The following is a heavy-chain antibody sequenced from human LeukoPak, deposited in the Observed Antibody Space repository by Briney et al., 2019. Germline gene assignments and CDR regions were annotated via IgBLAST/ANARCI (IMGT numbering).Heavy chain of an antibody. D-gene: IGHD3-16*01. CDR3: ARMMNAFDI. CDR1: GFTVSSNY. Sequence: GGSLRLSCAASGFTVSSNYMSWVRQAPGKGLEWVSVIYSGGSTYYADSVKGRFTISRDNAKNSLFLQMNGLRAEDTAVCYCARMMNAFDIWGQGTMVTVSS. J-gene: IGHJ3*02. V-gene: IGHV3-53*01. CDR2: IYSGGST.